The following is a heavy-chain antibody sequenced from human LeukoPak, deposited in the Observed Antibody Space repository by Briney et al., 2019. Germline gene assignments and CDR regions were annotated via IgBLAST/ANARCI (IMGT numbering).Heavy chain of an antibody. CDR2: IYYSGST. CDR3: ARHEEYSYGYRKKTGVVSAYFDY. CDR1: GGSISSSSYY. J-gene: IGHJ4*02. V-gene: IGHV4-39*01. D-gene: IGHD5-18*01. Sequence: PSETLSLTCTVSGGSISSSSYYWGWIRQPPGKGLEWIGSIYYSGSTYYNPSLKSRVTISVDTSKNQFSLKLSSVTVADTAVYYCARHEEYSYGYRKKTGVVSAYFDYWGQGTLVTVSS.